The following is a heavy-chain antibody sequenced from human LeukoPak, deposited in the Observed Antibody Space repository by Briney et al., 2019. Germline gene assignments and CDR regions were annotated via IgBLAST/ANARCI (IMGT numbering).Heavy chain of an antibody. J-gene: IGHJ4*02. CDR3: ARAPGGFHGDYSPIAY. CDR1: GFTFSSYA. D-gene: IGHD4-17*01. Sequence: PGGSLRLSCAASGFTFSSYAMQWVRQAPGKGLEWVAVISYDGSNKYYADSVKGRFTISRDNSKNTLYLQMNSLRADETAIYYCARAPGGFHGDYSPIAYWGQGTLVTVPS. V-gene: IGHV3-30-3*01. CDR2: ISYDGSNK.